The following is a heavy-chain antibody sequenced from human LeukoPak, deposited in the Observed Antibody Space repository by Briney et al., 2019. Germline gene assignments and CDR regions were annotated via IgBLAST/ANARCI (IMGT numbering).Heavy chain of an antibody. CDR2: IYPGDSDT. CDR3: ARQRWGQGELLVTWFDP. CDR1: GYSFTSYW. Sequence: GESLKISCKGSGYSFTSYWIGWVRQMPGKGLEWMGIIYPGDSDTRYSPSFQGQVTISADKSISTAYLQWSSLKASDTAMYYCARQRWGQGELLVTWFDPWGQGTLVTVSS. V-gene: IGHV5-51*01. D-gene: IGHD1-26*01. J-gene: IGHJ5*02.